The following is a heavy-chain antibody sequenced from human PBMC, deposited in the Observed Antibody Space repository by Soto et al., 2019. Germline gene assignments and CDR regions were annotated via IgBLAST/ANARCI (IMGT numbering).Heavy chain of an antibody. Sequence: PSETLSLTCTFSVASIRGYYWTWIGQPPGKGLEWIGYVFYSGSAKYNPSLKSRVTMAVDTSKNQFSLKLSNVTAADTALYYCARVIPRSITGGGTVNFFDYWGQGTLVTVS. J-gene: IGHJ4*02. CDR3: ARVIPRSITGGGTVNFFDY. D-gene: IGHD1-20*01. V-gene: IGHV4-59*01. CDR2: VFYSGSA. CDR1: VASIRGYY.